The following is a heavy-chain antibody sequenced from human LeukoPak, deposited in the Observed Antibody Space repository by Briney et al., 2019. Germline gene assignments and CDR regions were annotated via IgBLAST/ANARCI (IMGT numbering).Heavy chain of an antibody. J-gene: IGHJ4*02. D-gene: IGHD5-24*01. CDR1: GGTISTYY. CDR2: IYYTGST. Sequence: SETLSLTCTVSGGTISTYYWSWIRQAPGQGLEWIGFIYYTGSTNYNPSLKSRVTISLDTSKNQFSLKLTSVTAADTAVYYCARDGYKKGVDYWGQGTLVTVS. CDR3: ARDGYKKGVDY. V-gene: IGHV4-59*12.